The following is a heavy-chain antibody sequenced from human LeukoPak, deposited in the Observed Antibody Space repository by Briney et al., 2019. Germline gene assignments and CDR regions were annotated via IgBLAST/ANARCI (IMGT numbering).Heavy chain of an antibody. CDR1: AFTFPTYG. J-gene: IGHJ6*03. CDR2: ITESGDNT. CDR3: AAKTRLSAVTSYYYVDV. Sequence: GGSLRLSCAASAFTFPTYGMIWVRQAPGKGLEWVSSITESGDNTYYADSVKGRFTISRDNSKNTLYLQMNSLRTEDTAVYYCAAKTRLSAVTSYYYVDVWGKGTTATVSS. V-gene: IGHV3-23*01. D-gene: IGHD3-10*01.